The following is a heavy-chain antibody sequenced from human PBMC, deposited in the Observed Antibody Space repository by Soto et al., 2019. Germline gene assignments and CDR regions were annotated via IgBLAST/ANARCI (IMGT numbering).Heavy chain of an antibody. V-gene: IGHV6-1*01. J-gene: IGHJ6*02. CDR3: ARDTRAVLGNYYYYGMDV. CDR1: GDSVSSNSAA. D-gene: IGHD6-19*01. Sequence: SQTLSLTCAISGDSVSSNSAAWNWIRQSPSRGLEWLGRTYYRSKWYNDYAVSVKSRITINPDTSKNQFSLQLNSVTPEDTAVYYCARDTRAVLGNYYYYGMDVCGQGTTVTVSS. CDR2: TYYRSKWYN.